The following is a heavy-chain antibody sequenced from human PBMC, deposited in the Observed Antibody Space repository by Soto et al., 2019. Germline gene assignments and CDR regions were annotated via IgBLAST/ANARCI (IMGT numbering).Heavy chain of an antibody. CDR2: IKTKTDGGAT. Sequence: EVLLVESGGGLVEPGGSLRLSCAASGFTFSNAWMSWVRQAPGKGLEWVGRIKTKTDGGATDYAAPVRGRFTISRDDSKNRGLRQVSSLEPGGTALYCCTIFGYDALLGHCGLDYWGQGTRVTVSS. CDR3: TIFGYDALLGHCGLDY. CDR1: GFTFSNAW. J-gene: IGHJ4*02. V-gene: IGHV3-15*01. D-gene: IGHD3-3*01.